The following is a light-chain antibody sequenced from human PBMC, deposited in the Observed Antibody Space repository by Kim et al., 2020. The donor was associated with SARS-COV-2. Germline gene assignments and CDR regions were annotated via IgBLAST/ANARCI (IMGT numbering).Light chain of an antibody. CDR1: SSNIGSNT. J-gene: IGLJ3*02. CDR2: SNN. V-gene: IGLV1-44*01. CDR3: AAWDDSLNGRV. Sequence: GQRVTISCSGSSSNIGSNTVNWYQQLPGTAPKLLIYSNNQRPSGVPDRFSVSKSGTSASLAISGLQSEDEADYYCAAWDDSLNGRVFGGGTKLTVL.